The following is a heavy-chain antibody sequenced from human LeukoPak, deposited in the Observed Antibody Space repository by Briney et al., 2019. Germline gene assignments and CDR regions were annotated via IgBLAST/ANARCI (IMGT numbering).Heavy chain of an antibody. CDR1: GFTFSSYE. CDR3: ARVIGGYDILTGSLCY. Sequence: GGSLRLTCAASGFTFSSYEMNWVRQAPGKGLEWVSYISSSGSTIYYADSVKGRFTISRDNAKNSLYLQMNSLRAEDTAVYYCARVIGGYDILTGSLCYWGQGTLVTVSS. V-gene: IGHV3-48*03. D-gene: IGHD3-9*01. CDR2: ISSSGSTI. J-gene: IGHJ4*02.